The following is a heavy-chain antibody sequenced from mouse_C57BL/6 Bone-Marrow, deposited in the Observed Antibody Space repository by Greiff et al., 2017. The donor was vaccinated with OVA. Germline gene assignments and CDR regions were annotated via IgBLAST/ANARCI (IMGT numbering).Heavy chain of an antibody. CDR1: GFTFSSYA. D-gene: IGHD2-4*01. CDR3: ARDRGYYDYGWYFDV. J-gene: IGHJ1*03. CDR2: ISDGGSYT. Sequence: EVQLVESGGGLVKPGGSLKFSCAASGFTFSSYAMSWVRQTPEKRLEWVATISDGGSYTYYPENVKGRFTISRDNAKNNLYLQMSHLKSEDTAMYYCARDRGYYDYGWYFDVWGTGTTVTVSS. V-gene: IGHV5-4*01.